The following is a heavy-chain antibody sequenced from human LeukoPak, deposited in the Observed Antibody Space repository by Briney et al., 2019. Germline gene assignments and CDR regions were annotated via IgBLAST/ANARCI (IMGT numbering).Heavy chain of an antibody. V-gene: IGHV3-33*01. J-gene: IGHJ6*02. Sequence: GGSLRLSCAASGFTFSSYGMHWVRQAPGKGLEWVAVIWYDGSNKYYADSVKGRFTISRDNSKNALYLQMNSLRAEDTAVYYCARYGGYSYGSYGMDVWGQGTSVTVSS. CDR3: ARYGGYSYGSYGMDV. CDR1: GFTFSSYG. CDR2: IWYDGSNK. D-gene: IGHD5-18*01.